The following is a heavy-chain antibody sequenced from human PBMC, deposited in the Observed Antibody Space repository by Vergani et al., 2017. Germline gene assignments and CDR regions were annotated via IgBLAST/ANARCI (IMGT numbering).Heavy chain of an antibody. CDR3: ASGKYYSDSTSHFRGRYFDY. D-gene: IGHD3-10*01. CDR1: GDSIISSSYY. V-gene: IGHV4-39*01. J-gene: IGHJ4*02. Sequence: QVELQESGPGLVKPSQTLSLTCTVSGDSIISSSYYWGWIRQPPGKGLEWIGSIYNSGNGDSSSSLKSRVTISADTSKNQFSLRLTSVTAADTAVYYCASGKYYSDSTSHFRGRYFDYWGQGTLVTVSS. CDR2: IYNSGNG.